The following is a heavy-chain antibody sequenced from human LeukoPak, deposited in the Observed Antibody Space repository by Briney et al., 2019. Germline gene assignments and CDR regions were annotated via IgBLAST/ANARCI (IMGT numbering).Heavy chain of an antibody. D-gene: IGHD3-16*01. CDR2: KKQDGSEK. V-gene: IGHV3-7*01. CDR1: GFTFSLYG. Sequence: GGSLRSSCAAPGFTFSLYGMSWAGQAPGRGRGGGANKKQDGSEKYYVDSVKGRFTISRDNAKNSLYLQMNSLRTEDTAVYYCARPDGGGAFNKAFDFWGQGTLATVSS. J-gene: IGHJ4*02. CDR3: ARPDGGGAFNKAFDF.